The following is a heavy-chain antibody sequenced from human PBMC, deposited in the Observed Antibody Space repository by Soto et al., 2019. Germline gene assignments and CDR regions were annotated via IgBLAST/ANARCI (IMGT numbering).Heavy chain of an antibody. V-gene: IGHV3-23*01. Sequence: EVQLLESGGGLVQPGGSRRLSCTASGFTFSNYDMNWVRQAPGKGLEWVSFIRASADTTYYADSVQGRFTISRDNSKNTLYLQMNRLRADDTALYYCVKGEGYNYFDYCGQGTLVTVSS. CDR2: IRASADTT. CDR3: VKGEGYNYFDY. D-gene: IGHD5-12*01. CDR1: GFTFSNYD. J-gene: IGHJ4*02.